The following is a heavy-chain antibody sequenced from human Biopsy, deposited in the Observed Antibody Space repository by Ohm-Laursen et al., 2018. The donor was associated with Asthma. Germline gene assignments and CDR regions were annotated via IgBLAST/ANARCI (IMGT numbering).Heavy chain of an antibody. CDR2: INPPTGDT. J-gene: IGHJ4*02. CDR1: GYTFTSYY. V-gene: IGHV1-46*01. Sequence: ASVKVSCKASGYTFTSYYIHWVRQAPGQGLEWVGIINPPTGDTSYAQKFLGRVTVTRDTSTSTVYMELSSLRSENTAVYYCALSQFDYWGQGTLLTVSS. CDR3: ALSQFDY.